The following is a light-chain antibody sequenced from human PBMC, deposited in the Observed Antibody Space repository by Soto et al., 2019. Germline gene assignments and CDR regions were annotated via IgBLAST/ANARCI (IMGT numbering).Light chain of an antibody. CDR1: QSVSSSY. V-gene: IGKV3-20*01. CDR3: QQFGSSPLFT. CDR2: GAS. Sequence: EIVLTQSPGTLSLCPGERATLSCRASQSVSSSYLAWYQQKPDQAPRLLIYGASSRATGIPDRFSGSGSGTDFTLTISRLEPEDLAVYYCQQFGSSPLFTFGPGTKVDVK. J-gene: IGKJ3*01.